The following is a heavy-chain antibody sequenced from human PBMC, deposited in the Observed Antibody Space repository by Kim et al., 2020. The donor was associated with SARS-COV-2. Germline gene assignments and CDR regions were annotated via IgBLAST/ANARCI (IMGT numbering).Heavy chain of an antibody. V-gene: IGHV4-34*01. CDR3: ASGRPSLYYDFWSGHRSKNYYYDMDV. Sequence: SETLSLTCAVYGGSFSGYYWSWIRQPPGKGLEWIGEINHSGSTNYNPSLKSRVTISVDTSKNQFSLKLSSVTAADTAVYYCASGRPSLYYDFWSGHRSKNYYYDMDVWGKGTTVTVSS. CDR2: INHSGST. CDR1: GGSFSGYY. J-gene: IGHJ6*03. D-gene: IGHD3-3*01.